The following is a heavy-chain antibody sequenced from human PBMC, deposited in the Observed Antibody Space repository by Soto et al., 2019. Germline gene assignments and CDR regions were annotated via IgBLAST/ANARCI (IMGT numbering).Heavy chain of an antibody. Sequence: SETLCLTCTVSGGSIRSSNYYGGWIRQPPGKGLEWIGSIYHSGSTHHNPSLKSRVTLSVDTSKNQFSLKVNSVTAADTAVYYCARHAMLYYYDSSGYPDYWGQGTLVT. CDR1: GGSIRSSNYY. D-gene: IGHD3-22*01. J-gene: IGHJ4*02. V-gene: IGHV4-39*01. CDR3: ARHAMLYYYDSSGYPDY. CDR2: IYHSGST.